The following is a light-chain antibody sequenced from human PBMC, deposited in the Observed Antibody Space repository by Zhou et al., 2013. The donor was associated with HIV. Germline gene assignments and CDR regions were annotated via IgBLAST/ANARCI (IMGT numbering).Light chain of an antibody. J-gene: IGKJ3*01. CDR3: QQSSDSSLVT. Sequence: DIQMTQSPSSLSASVGDRVTISCRSSQAINTYLNWYQQKPGGAPTLLIYAASNLNGGLPSRFRGSGSGRDFTLTITSIEPDDFAVYFCQQSSDSSLVTFGPGT. CDR2: AAS. V-gene: IGKV1-39*01. CDR1: QAINTY.